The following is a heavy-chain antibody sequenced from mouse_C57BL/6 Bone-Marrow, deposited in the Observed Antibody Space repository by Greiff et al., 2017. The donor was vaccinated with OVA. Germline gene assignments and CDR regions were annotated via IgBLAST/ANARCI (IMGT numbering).Heavy chain of an antibody. CDR3: ARHNYYYGSSYLWYFDV. CDR2: ISNGGGST. V-gene: IGHV5-12*01. J-gene: IGHJ1*03. D-gene: IGHD1-1*01. CDR1: GFTFSDYY. Sequence: EVKLMESGGGLVQPGGSLKLSCAASGFTFSDYYMYWVRQTPEKRLEWVAYISNGGGSTYYPDTVKGRFTISRDNAKNTLYLQMSRLKSEDTAMYYCARHNYYYGSSYLWYFDVWGTGTTVTVSS.